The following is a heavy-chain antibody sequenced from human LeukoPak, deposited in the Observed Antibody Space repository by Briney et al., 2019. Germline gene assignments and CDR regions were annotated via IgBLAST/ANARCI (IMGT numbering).Heavy chain of an antibody. Sequence: GGSLRLSCAASGFTFSSYGMRWVRQAPGKGLEWVAVISYDGSNKYYADSVKGRFTISRDNSKNTLYLQMNSLRAEDTAVYYCAKDLAAGLDYWGQGTLVTVSS. V-gene: IGHV3-30*18. CDR1: GFTFSSYG. CDR2: ISYDGSNK. CDR3: AKDLAAGLDY. J-gene: IGHJ4*02. D-gene: IGHD6-13*01.